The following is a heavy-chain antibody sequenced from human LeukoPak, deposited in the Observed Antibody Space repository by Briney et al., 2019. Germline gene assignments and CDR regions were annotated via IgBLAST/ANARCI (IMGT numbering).Heavy chain of an antibody. Sequence: GGSLRLSCAASGFTLSIYGMHWVRQVPGKGLEWVAVIWYDGSNKYYADSVKGRFTISRDNSKNTLYLQMNSLRAEDTAVYYCARSYCSSTSRYADYWGQGTLVTVSS. CDR3: ARSYCSSTSRYADY. D-gene: IGHD2-2*01. V-gene: IGHV3-33*01. CDR2: IWYDGSNK. CDR1: GFTLSIYG. J-gene: IGHJ4*02.